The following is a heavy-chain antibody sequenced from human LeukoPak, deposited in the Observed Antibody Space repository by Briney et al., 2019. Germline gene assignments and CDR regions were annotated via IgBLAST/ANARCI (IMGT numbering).Heavy chain of an antibody. J-gene: IGHJ3*02. CDR2: ISGSGGST. CDR3: AKSAYDSSGYYFLADAFDI. D-gene: IGHD3-22*01. Sequence: GGSLRLSCAASGFTFSSYAMSWVRQAPGKGLERVSAISGSGGSTYYADSVKGRFTISRANSKNTLYLQMNSLRAEDTAVYYCAKSAYDSSGYYFLADAFDIWGQGTMVTVSS. CDR1: GFTFSSYA. V-gene: IGHV3-23*01.